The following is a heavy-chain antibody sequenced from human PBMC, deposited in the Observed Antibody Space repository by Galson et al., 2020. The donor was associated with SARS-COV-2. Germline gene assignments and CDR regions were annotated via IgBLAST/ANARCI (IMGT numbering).Heavy chain of an antibody. CDR2: FDPEDGET. CDR1: GYTLTELS. Sequence: ASVKVSCKVSGYTLTELSMHWVRQAPGKGLEWMGGFDPEDGETIYAQKFQGRVTMTEDTSTDTAYMELSSLRSEDTAVYYCATGPPPSYCDSSGYLFVRKYNWFDPWGQGTLVTVSS. J-gene: IGHJ5*02. CDR3: ATGPPPSYCDSSGYLFVRKYNWFDP. V-gene: IGHV1-24*01. D-gene: IGHD3-22*01.